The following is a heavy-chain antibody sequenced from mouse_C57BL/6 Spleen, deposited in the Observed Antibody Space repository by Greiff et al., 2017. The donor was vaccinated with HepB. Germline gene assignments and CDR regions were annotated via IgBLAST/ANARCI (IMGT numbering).Heavy chain of an antibody. CDR1: GYTFTSYW. CDR2: IDPSDSYT. V-gene: IGHV1-69*01. Sequence: QVQLQQPGAELVMPGASVKLSCKASGYTFTSYWMHWVKQRPGQGLEWIGEIDPSDSYTNYNQKFKGKSTLTVDKSSSTAYMQLSSLTSEDSAVYYCAAQLGNYFDYWGEGTTLTVSS. D-gene: IGHD4-1*02. J-gene: IGHJ2*01. CDR3: AAQLGNYFDY.